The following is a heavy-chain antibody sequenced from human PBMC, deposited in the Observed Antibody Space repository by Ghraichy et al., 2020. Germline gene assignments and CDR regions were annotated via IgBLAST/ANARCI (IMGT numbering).Heavy chain of an antibody. CDR2: VFHSGST. J-gene: IGHJ5*01. CDR3: ARDVGTVTTSRFDS. Sequence: SENLSLTCTVSGGTVSSGDSSWSWIRQPPGKGLEWIGYVFHSGSTYYNPSLMSRVSISVDTSKNQFSLRLTSVTAADSAVYFCARDVGTVTTSRFDSWGQGTLVTVSS. CDR1: GGTVSSGDSS. V-gene: IGHV4-30-4*07. D-gene: IGHD4-17*01.